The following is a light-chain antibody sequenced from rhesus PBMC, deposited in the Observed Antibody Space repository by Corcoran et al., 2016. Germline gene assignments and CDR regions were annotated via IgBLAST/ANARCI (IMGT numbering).Light chain of an antibody. CDR2: DES. Sequence: DIQMTQSPSSLSASVGDRVTITCRASQGISNYLSWSQKEPGKAPKLLCYDESTLQSVVPLRLSGSGSGTEFTLTISSRQPDEFAPYYCLQYNSDPTFGGGTKVAIK. J-gene: IGKJ4*01. V-gene: IGKV1S21*01. CDR1: QGISNY. CDR3: LQYNSDPT.